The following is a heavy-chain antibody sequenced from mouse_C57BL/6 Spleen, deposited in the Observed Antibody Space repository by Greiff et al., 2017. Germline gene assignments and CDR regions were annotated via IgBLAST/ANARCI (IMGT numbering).Heavy chain of an antibody. Sequence: EVKLVESGGGLVQPKGSLKLSCAASGFSFNTYAMNWVRQAPGQGVEWVARIRSKSNNYATYYADSVKDKFTISRNDTESILYLQMNNLKNEGTAMYYGVGHRSNYWYVDVWGTGTTVTVSA. CDR3: VGHRSNYWYVDV. V-gene: IGHV10-1*01. CDR2: IRSKSNNYAT. CDR1: GFSFNTYA. J-gene: IGHJ1*03. D-gene: IGHD2-5*01.